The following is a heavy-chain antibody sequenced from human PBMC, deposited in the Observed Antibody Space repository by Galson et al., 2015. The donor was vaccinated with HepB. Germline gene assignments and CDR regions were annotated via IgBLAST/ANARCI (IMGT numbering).Heavy chain of an antibody. CDR1: GFTFSSYA. J-gene: IGHJ4*02. Sequence: SLRLSCAASGFTFSSYAMSWVRQAPGKGLEWVSAISGSGGSTYYADSVKGRFTISRDNSKNTLYLQMNSLRAEDTAVYYCAKPFAGRSGWGHGGQGTRVTVSS. CDR3: AKPFAGRSGWGH. V-gene: IGHV3-23*01. D-gene: IGHD3-3*01. CDR2: ISGSGGST.